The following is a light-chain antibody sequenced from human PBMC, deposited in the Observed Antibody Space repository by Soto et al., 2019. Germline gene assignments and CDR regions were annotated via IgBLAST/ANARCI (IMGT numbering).Light chain of an antibody. Sequence: DIQMTQSPASLSASVGDRVTITFRARQGLDAHLAWYQQKTGKVPKLLIYTASTLQSGVPSRFSGSGSGTDFTLTISSLQPEDVATYYCQKYNGAPWTFGQGTKVEIK. V-gene: IGKV1-27*01. J-gene: IGKJ1*01. CDR1: QGLDAH. CDR3: QKYNGAPWT. CDR2: TAS.